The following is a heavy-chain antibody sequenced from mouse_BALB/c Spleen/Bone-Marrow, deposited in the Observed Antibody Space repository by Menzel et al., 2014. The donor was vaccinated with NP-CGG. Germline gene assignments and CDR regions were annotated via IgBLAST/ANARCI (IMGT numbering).Heavy chain of an antibody. V-gene: IGHV5-17*02. J-gene: IGHJ2*01. Sequence: EVKLVESGGGLVQPGGSRKLSCAASGFTFSSFGMYWVRQAPEKGLEWVAYISSGSSTVYYADKVMGRFTISRDNPKNTLFLQMTSLRSEDTAMYYCARSGSSSGYFDYWGQGTTLTVSS. CDR1: GFTFSSFG. CDR3: ARSGSSSGYFDY. D-gene: IGHD1-1*01. CDR2: ISSGSSTV.